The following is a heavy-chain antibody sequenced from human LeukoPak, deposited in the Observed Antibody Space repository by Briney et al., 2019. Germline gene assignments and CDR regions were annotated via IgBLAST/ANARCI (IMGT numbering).Heavy chain of an antibody. CDR1: GGSISSGDYC. V-gene: IGHV4-30-4*08. Sequence: PSQTLSLTCTVSGGSISSGDYCWNWIRQPPGKGLEWIGYMSNSGSTYYNPSLKGRVTISVDTSKNQFSLKLNSVTAADTAVYYCARSAHSSGWYDYWGQGTLVTVSS. CDR2: MSNSGST. CDR3: ARSAHSSGWYDY. J-gene: IGHJ4*02. D-gene: IGHD6-19*01.